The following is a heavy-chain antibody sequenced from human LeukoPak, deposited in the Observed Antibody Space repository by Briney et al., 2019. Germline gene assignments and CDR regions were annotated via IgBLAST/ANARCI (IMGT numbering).Heavy chain of an antibody. D-gene: IGHD2-15*01. Sequence: GGSLRLSCAASGFTFRSYAVTWVRQTPGKGLEWVTAINSGGDRAYYADSVKGRFTISRDNSKNTVYLQMDSLRVEDTALYYCAKDLADPVGYYFDYWGQGTLVTVSS. CDR3: AKDLADPVGYYFDY. CDR1: GFTFRSYA. J-gene: IGHJ4*02. CDR2: INSGGDRA. V-gene: IGHV3-23*01.